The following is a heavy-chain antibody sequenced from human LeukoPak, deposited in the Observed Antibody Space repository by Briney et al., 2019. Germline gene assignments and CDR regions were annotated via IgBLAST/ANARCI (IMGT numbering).Heavy chain of an antibody. J-gene: IGHJ4*02. V-gene: IGHV4-4*02. D-gene: IGHD3-22*01. CDR3: AAYYDSSGYRFDY. CDR2: IYHSGST. CDR1: GGSISSSNW. Sequence: PSETLSLTCAVSGGSISSSNWWSWVRQPPGKGLEWFGEIYHSGSTNYKPSLKSRVTISVDKSKNQFSLKLSSVTAADTAVYYCAAYYDSSGYRFDYWGQGTLVTVSS.